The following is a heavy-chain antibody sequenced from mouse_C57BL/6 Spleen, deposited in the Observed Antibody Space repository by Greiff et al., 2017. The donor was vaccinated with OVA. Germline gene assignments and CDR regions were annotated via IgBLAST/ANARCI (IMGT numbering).Heavy chain of an antibody. D-gene: IGHD4-1*01. J-gene: IGHJ1*03. V-gene: IGHV1-19*01. CDR2: INPYNGGT. CDR1: GYTFTDYY. CDR3: ARFMGRDWYIDD. Sequence: VQLQQSGPVLVKPGASVKMSCKASGYTFTDYYMNWVKQSHGKSLEWIGVINPYNGGTSYNQKFKGKATLTVDKSSSTAYMELNSLTAEDSAVYYGARFMGRDWYIDDWGTGTTVTVSS.